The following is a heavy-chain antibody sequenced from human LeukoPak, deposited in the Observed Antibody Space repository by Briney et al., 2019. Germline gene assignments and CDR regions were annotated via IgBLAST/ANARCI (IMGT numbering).Heavy chain of an antibody. CDR1: GFTFSSYW. CDR3: AREDYSGYDFYDY. CDR2: IKTDGTST. Sequence: GGSLRLSCAASGFTFSSYWMHWVRQAPGKGLVWVSLIKTDGTSTSYADSVRGRFTISRDNAKNTLYLQLNSLRAEDTAVYYCAREDYSGYDFYDYWGQGSLVTVSS. D-gene: IGHD5-12*01. V-gene: IGHV3-74*01. J-gene: IGHJ4*02.